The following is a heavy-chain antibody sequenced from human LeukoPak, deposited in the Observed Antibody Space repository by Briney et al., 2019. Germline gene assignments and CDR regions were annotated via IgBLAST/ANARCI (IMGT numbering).Heavy chain of an antibody. Sequence: GGSLRLSCAASGFTFSSYAMSWVRQAPGKGLEWVSVISGSGDTTNYADSVKGRFTISRDNSKYMLYLQMNSLRGEDTAVYSCARGQRRHIDMAPSFDYWGQGTLVTVSS. CDR3: ARGQRRHIDMAPSFDY. CDR2: ISGSGDTT. D-gene: IGHD5-24*01. J-gene: IGHJ4*02. CDR1: GFTFSSYA. V-gene: IGHV3-23*01.